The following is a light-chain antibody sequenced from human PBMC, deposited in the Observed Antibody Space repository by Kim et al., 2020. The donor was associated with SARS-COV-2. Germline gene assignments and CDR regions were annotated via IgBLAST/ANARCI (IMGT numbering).Light chain of an antibody. CDR1: SNSVGNQG. J-gene: IGLJ3*02. Sequence: RQTARLTCTGNSNSVGNQGAAWLQQHQGHPPKLLAYRNNNRPSGISERFSASRSGNTASLTITGLQPEDEADYYCSALDSSLSGWVFGGGTKL. V-gene: IGLV10-54*02. CDR2: RNN. CDR3: SALDSSLSGWV.